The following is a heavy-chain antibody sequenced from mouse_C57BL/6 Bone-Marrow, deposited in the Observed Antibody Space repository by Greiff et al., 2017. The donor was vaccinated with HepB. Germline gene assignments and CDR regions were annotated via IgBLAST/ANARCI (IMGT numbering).Heavy chain of an antibody. CDR3: ARYYGSSYWYFDV. J-gene: IGHJ1*03. Sequence: QVQLQQPGAELVMPGASVKLSCKASGYTFTSYWMHWVKQRPGQGLEWIGEIDPSDSYTNYNQKFKGKSTLTVDKSSSTAYMQLSSLTSEDSAVYYCARYYGSSYWYFDVWGTGTPVTVSS. CDR2: IDPSDSYT. CDR1: GYTFTSYW. V-gene: IGHV1-69*01. D-gene: IGHD1-1*01.